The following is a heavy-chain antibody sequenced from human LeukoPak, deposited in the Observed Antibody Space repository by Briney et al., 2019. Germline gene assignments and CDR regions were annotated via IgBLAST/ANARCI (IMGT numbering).Heavy chain of an antibody. CDR1: GFIFSNCN. D-gene: IGHD3-16*01. J-gene: IGHJ5*02. CDR3: ASGGSFDP. CDR2: ISSSSDTYI. Sequence: GGSLRLSCAASGFIFSNCNMNWVRQAPGKGLEWVSSISSSSDTYIYYADSLKGRIISSRDNAKNSLYLQMNSLRAEDTAVYYCASGGSFDPWGQGTLVTVSS. V-gene: IGHV3-21*01.